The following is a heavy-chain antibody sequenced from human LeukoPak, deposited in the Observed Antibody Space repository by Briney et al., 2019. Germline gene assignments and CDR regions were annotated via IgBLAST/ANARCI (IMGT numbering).Heavy chain of an antibody. V-gene: IGHV3-30-3*01. CDR3: ARGSRTWGYYYGMDV. D-gene: IGHD3-16*01. CDR1: GLTFSSYA. Sequence: GGSLRLSCAASGLTFSSYAMHWVRQAPGKGLEWVAVISYDGSNKYYADSVKGRFTISRDNSKNTLYLQMNSLRAEDTAVYYCARGSRTWGYYYGMDVWGQGTTVTVSS. CDR2: ISYDGSNK. J-gene: IGHJ6*02.